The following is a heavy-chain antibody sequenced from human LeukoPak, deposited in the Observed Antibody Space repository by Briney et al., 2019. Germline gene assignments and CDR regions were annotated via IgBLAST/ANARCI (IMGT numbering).Heavy chain of an antibody. CDR3: AREAEYSSSWYGWNYYYYMDV. D-gene: IGHD6-13*01. V-gene: IGHV3-21*01. CDR2: ISSSSSYI. J-gene: IGHJ6*03. Sequence: GGSLRLSCAASGFTFSSYSMSGVRPAPGKGVEGVSSISSSSSYIYYADSVKSLFTISRDNAKNSLYLQMNSLRAEYTAVYYCAREAEYSSSWYGWNYYYYMDVWGKGTTVTISS. CDR1: GFTFSSYS.